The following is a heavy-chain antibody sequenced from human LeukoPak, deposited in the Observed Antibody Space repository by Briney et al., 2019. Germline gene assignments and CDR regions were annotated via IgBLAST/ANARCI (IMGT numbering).Heavy chain of an antibody. J-gene: IGHJ3*02. CDR1: GFTFSSYA. CDR3: AKAYSSSWRSKDAFDI. D-gene: IGHD6-13*01. V-gene: IGHV3-23*01. Sequence: GGSLRLSCAASGFTFSSYAMGWVRQAPGKGLEWVSAISGSGGSTYYADSVKGRFTISRDNSKNTLYLQMNSLRAEDTAVYYCAKAYSSSWRSKDAFDIWGQGTMVTVSS. CDR2: ISGSGGST.